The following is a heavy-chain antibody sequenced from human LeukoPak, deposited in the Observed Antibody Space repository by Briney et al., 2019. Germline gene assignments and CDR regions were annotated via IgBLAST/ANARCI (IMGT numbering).Heavy chain of an antibody. CDR1: GGTFSSYA. V-gene: IGHV1-69*06. CDR2: IIPIFGTA. J-gene: IGHJ4*02. CDR3: ARGHWGYDLPSPIDY. Sequence: ASVKVSCKASGGTFSSYAISWVRQAPGQGLEWMGGIIPIFGTANYAQKFQGRVTITADKSTSTAYMELSSLRSEDTAVYYCARGHWGYDLPSPIDYWGQGTLVTVSS. D-gene: IGHD3/OR15-3a*01.